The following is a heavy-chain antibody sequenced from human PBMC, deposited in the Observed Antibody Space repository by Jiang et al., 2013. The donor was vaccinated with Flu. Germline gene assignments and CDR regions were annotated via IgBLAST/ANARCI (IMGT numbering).Heavy chain of an antibody. Sequence: PGLVKPSETLSLTCIVSTGSISSYYWSWIRQPPGKGLEWIGYIYYSGSTNYNPSLKSRVTISVDTSKNQFSLKLSSVTAADTAVYYCARDTDLPRYSSSWYPFDYWGQGTLVTVSS. D-gene: IGHD6-13*01. CDR1: TGSISSYY. J-gene: IGHJ4*02. V-gene: IGHV4-59*01. CDR3: ARDTDLPRYSSSWYPFDY. CDR2: IYYSGST.